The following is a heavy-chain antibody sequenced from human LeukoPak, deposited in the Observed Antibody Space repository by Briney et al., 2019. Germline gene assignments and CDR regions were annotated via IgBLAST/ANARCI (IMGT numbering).Heavy chain of an antibody. CDR1: GFTFSNYW. V-gene: IGHV3-7*01. Sequence: GGSLRLSCAASGFTFSNYWMSWVRQAPGKGLEWVARINKGGSEKYYVDSVKGRFTISRDNAKNSLYLQMNSLRVEDTAVYYCARDKVTYWGQGTLVTVSS. CDR3: ARDKVTY. CDR2: INKGGSEK. J-gene: IGHJ4*02.